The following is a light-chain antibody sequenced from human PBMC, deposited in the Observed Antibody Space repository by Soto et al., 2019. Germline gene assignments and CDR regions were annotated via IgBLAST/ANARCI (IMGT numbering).Light chain of an antibody. CDR3: GTWDSSLTNGRAV. V-gene: IGLV1-51*01. J-gene: IGLJ3*02. Sequence: QSVLTQPPSVSAAPGQTVTVSCSGNSSNIGNSYVSWYQQFPGTAPRLLIYDDNKRPSGIRDRFSGSKSGTLATLAITGLQTGDEAVYYCGTWDSSLTNGRAVFGGGTKLTVL. CDR2: DDN. CDR1: SSNIGNSY.